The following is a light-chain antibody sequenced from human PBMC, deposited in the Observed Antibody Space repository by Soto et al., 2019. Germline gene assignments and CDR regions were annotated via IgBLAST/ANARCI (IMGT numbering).Light chain of an antibody. CDR1: SSDVGGYNY. CDR3: SSYAVRTHLNFV. Sequence: QSVLTQPPSASGSPGQSVTISCTGTSSDVGGYNYVSWYQQHPGKAPKLMIYEVNKRPSGVPDRFSGSKSGNPSSPTVSGLQAEDEADYYISSYAVRTHLNFVFGT. CDR2: EVN. V-gene: IGLV2-8*01. J-gene: IGLJ1*01.